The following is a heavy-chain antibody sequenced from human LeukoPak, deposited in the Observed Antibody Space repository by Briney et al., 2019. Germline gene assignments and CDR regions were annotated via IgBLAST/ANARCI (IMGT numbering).Heavy chain of an antibody. D-gene: IGHD2-2*01. CDR3: AAVVPAVMGYFDY. Sequence: SVKVSCKASGGTFSSYALSWVRQAPGQGLEWMGGIIPIFGTANYAQKSQGRVTITADESTSTAYMELSSLRSEDTAVYYCAAVVPAVMGYFDYWGQGTLVTVSS. CDR2: IIPIFGTA. J-gene: IGHJ4*02. V-gene: IGHV1-69*13. CDR1: GGTFSSYA.